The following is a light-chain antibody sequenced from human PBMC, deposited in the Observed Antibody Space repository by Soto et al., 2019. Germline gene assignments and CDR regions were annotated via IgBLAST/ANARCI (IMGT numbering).Light chain of an antibody. CDR3: QQRGNWPLT. V-gene: IGKV3-11*01. Sequence: ESVLTQSPATLSLSPGERATLSCRASQSVSSYFAWYQQKPGQAPRLLIYDASNRATGIPARFSGSGSGTDFTLTISSLEPEDFAVYYCQQRGNWPLTFGQGTRWISN. J-gene: IGKJ1*01. CDR1: QSVSSY. CDR2: DAS.